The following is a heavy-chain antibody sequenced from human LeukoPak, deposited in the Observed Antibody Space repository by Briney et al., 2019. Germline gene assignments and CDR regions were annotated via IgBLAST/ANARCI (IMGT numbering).Heavy chain of an antibody. J-gene: IGHJ6*03. CDR2: IYYNGST. V-gene: IGHV4-59*12. CDR3: ASLQLERPDYYYYYMDV. CDR1: GGSISSYY. Sequence: PSETLSLTCTVSGGSISSYYWSWIRQPPGKGLGWIGYIYYNGSTNYNPSLKSRVTISVDKSKNQFSLKLSSVTAADTAVYYCASLQLERPDYYYYYMDVWGKGTTVTVSS. D-gene: IGHD1-1*01.